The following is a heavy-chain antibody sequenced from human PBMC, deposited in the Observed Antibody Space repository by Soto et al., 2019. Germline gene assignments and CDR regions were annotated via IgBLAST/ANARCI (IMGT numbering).Heavy chain of an antibody. CDR2: IIPIFGTA. CDR3: ARGHYYDSSGPLVSYYYYGMDV. J-gene: IGHJ6*02. Sequence: ASVEVSCKASGGTFSSCAISWVRQAPGQGLEWMGGIIPIFGTANYAQKFQGRVTITADKSTSTAYMELSSLRSEDTAVYYCARGHYYDSSGPLVSYYYYGMDVWGQGTTVTVSS. CDR1: GGTFSSCA. D-gene: IGHD3-22*01. V-gene: IGHV1-69*06.